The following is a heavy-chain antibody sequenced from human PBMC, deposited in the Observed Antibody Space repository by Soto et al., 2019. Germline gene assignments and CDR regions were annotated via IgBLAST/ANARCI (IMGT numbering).Heavy chain of an antibody. CDR3: AREHSSSWYSRYYYYYMDV. V-gene: IGHV4-31*03. D-gene: IGHD6-13*01. CDR2: IYYSGST. J-gene: IGHJ6*03. CDR1: GGSISSGGYY. Sequence: QVQLQESGPGLVKPSQTLSLTCTVSGGSISSGGYYWSWIRQHPGKGLEWIGYIYYSGSTYYNPSLKSRVTISVDTSKNQFSLKLSSVTAADTAVYYCAREHSSSWYSRYYYYYMDVWGKGTTVTVSS.